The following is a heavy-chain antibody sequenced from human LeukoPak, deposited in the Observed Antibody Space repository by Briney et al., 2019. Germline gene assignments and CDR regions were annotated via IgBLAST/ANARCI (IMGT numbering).Heavy chain of an antibody. Sequence: SGTLSLTCAVYGGSFSGYYRSWIRQPPGKGLEWIGEINHSGSTNYNPSLKSRVTISVDTSKNQFSLKLSSVTAADTAVYYRARGRGRYYYDSSGRVCDYWGQGTLVTVSS. CDR3: ARGRGRYYYDSSGRVCDY. CDR1: GGSFSGYY. D-gene: IGHD3-22*01. V-gene: IGHV4-34*01. J-gene: IGHJ4*02. CDR2: INHSGST.